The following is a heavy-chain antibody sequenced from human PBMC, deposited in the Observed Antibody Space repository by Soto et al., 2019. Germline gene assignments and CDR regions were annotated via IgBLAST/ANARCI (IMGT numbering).Heavy chain of an antibody. CDR1: GFSFSTYS. V-gene: IGHV3-48*02. D-gene: IGHD6-6*01. CDR2: ISSRSYTI. J-gene: IGHJ6*02. Sequence: EVQLVESGGGLVQPGGSLRLSCAASGFSFSTYSMNWVRQAPGKGLEWVSYISSRSYTIYYIDSVKGRFTISRDNAKSSLYLQMNSLRNEDTAVYYCARVGSSSDNGTDVWGQGTTVTVSS. CDR3: ARVGSSSDNGTDV.